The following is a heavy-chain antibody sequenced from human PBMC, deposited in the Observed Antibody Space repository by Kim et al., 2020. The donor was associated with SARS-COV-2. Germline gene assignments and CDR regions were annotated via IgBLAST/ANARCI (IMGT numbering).Heavy chain of an antibody. CDR2: IYYSGNT. CDR3: ARQKLWVNRFDP. CDR1: GCSISSSSYY. J-gene: IGHJ5*02. V-gene: IGHV4-39*01. Sequence: SETLSLTCTVSGCSISSSSYYWGWIRQPPGKGLEWIGSIYYSGNTYYNPSLKSRVTISVDTSKNQFSLKLSSVTAADTAVYYCARQKLWVNRFDPWGQGTLVTVFS. D-gene: IGHD5-18*01.